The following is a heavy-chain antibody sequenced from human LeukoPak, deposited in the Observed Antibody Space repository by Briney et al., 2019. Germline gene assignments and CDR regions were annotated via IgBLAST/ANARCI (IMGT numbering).Heavy chain of an antibody. Sequence: GGSLRLSCAASGFTFSSYGMSWVRQAPGKGLEWVSAISGSGDSTYYADSVKGRFTISRDNSKNTLYLQMNSLRAEDTAVYYCAELGITMIGGVWGKGTTVTISS. J-gene: IGHJ6*04. V-gene: IGHV3-23*01. D-gene: IGHD3-10*02. CDR1: GFTFSSYG. CDR3: AELGITMIGGV. CDR2: ISGSGDST.